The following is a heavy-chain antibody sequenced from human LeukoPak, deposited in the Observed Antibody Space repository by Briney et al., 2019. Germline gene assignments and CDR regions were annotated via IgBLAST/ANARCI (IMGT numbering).Heavy chain of an antibody. D-gene: IGHD6-19*01. V-gene: IGHV3-23*01. CDR2: ISGSGGST. CDR1: GFTFSSYA. J-gene: IGHJ4*02. CDR3: AKDLGDSGWYVE. Sequence: GGSLRLSCAASGFTFSSYAMSWVRQAPGKGLEWVSAISGSGGSTYYADSVKGRFTISRDNSKNTLYPQMNSPRAEDTAVYYCAKDLGDSGWYVEWGQGTLVTVSS.